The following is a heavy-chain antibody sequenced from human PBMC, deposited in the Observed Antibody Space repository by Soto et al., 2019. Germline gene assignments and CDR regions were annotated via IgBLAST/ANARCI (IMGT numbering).Heavy chain of an antibody. J-gene: IGHJ3*02. CDR3: ARERLVVVPPDFWAPPHDAFDI. CDR1: SGAIRVKHW. V-gene: IGHV4-4*02. Sequence: TLSLTWTSCSGAIRVKHWWRWFRQSPGKGLEWIGEIYPTGNINFNPSLKSRASMSIDTPKNQLSLKLTPLTAEDTAVYYCARERLVVVPPDFWAPPHDAFDIWGQGTLVT. D-gene: IGHD2-2*01. CDR2: IYPTGNI.